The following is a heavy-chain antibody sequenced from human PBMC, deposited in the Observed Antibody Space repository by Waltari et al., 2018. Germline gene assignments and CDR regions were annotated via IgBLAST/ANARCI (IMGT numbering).Heavy chain of an antibody. CDR1: GASLSVYY. J-gene: IGHJ5*02. V-gene: IGHV4-34*01. CDR3: ARGDYDFWSGSPSNWFDP. Sequence: QVQLQQWGAGLLKPSETLSLSCAVYGASLSVYYWSWFRQPPWKGLEWIGEINHSGSTNYNPSLKSRVTISVDTSKNQFSLKLSSVTAADTAVYYCARGDYDFWSGSPSNWFDPWGQGTLVTVSS. D-gene: IGHD3-3*01. CDR2: INHSGST.